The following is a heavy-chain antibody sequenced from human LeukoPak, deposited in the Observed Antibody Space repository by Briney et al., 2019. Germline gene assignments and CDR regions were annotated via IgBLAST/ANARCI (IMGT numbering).Heavy chain of an antibody. J-gene: IGHJ3*01. V-gene: IGHV3-9*03. Sequence: GGSLRLSCAASGFTFDDYAMHWVRQAPGKGLEWVSSISWNSDSKDYADSVKGRFTISRDNAKNSLYLQMNSLRPDDMALYYCAKEGSSGWYEGFFDLWGQGTIVTVSS. CDR3: AKEGSSGWYEGFFDL. D-gene: IGHD6-19*01. CDR2: ISWNSDSK. CDR1: GFTFDDYA.